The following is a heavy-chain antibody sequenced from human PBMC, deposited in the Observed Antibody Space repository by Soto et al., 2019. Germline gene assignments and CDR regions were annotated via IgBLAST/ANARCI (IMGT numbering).Heavy chain of an antibody. D-gene: IGHD6-13*01. V-gene: IGHV1-69*13. CDR3: ARDPTSTNGIAAAGTHPTNTWFDP. Sequence: AASAKVSCKASGGTFSSYAISWVRQAPGQGLEWMGGIIPIFGTANYAQKFQGRVTITADESTSTANMELSSLRSEDTAVYYCARDPTSTNGIAAAGTHPTNTWFDPWGQGTLLTISS. CDR1: GGTFSSYA. CDR2: IIPIFGTA. J-gene: IGHJ5*02.